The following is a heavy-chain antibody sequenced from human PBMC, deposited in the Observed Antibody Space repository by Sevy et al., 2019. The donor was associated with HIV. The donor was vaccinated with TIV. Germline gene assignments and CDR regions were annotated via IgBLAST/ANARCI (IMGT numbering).Heavy chain of an antibody. V-gene: IGHV3-11*01. Sequence: GGSLRLSCVVSTFTFSDYYMTWIRQAPGKGLEWISHISSGGTITSHADSVKGRFTISRDNAKNSLYLQMNSLRAEDTAVYYCARVRYNYGSYCFDYWGQGTLVTVSS. CDR1: TFTFSDYY. J-gene: IGHJ4*02. CDR2: ISSGGTIT. D-gene: IGHD5-18*01. CDR3: ARVRYNYGSYCFDY.